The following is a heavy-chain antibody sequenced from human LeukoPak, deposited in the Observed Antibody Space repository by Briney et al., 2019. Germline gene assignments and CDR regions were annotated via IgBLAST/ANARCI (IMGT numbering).Heavy chain of an antibody. CDR3: ARTGIAARPTVWFDP. D-gene: IGHD6-6*01. V-gene: IGHV3-74*01. CDR1: GFTFSSYW. Sequence: PGGSLRLSCAASGFTFSSYWMHWVRQAPGKGLVWVSHINSDGSSTNYADSVKGRFTISRDNAKNTLYLQMNSLRVEDTAVYYCARTGIAARPTVWFDPWGQGTLVTVSS. J-gene: IGHJ5*02. CDR2: INSDGSST.